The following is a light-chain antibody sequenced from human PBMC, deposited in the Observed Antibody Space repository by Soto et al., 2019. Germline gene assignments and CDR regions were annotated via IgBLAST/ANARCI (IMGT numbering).Light chain of an antibody. CDR3: QQSYSTPPWT. V-gene: IGKV1-39*01. J-gene: IGKJ1*01. Sequence: DIQMTQSPSSLSASVGDRATITCRASQSISSYLNWYQQKPGKHPKLLIYAASSLQRGVPSRFSGSGSGTDFTLTISSLQPEDFAAYYCQQSYSTPPWTFGQGTKVEIK. CDR2: AAS. CDR1: QSISSY.